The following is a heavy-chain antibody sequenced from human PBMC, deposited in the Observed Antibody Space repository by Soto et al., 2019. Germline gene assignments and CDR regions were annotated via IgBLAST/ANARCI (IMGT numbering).Heavy chain of an antibody. J-gene: IGHJ4*02. D-gene: IGHD1-26*01. CDR3: ARAHRAIKWELLIDY. Sequence: TLSLPCTVSGGSISSYYWSWIRQPPGKGLEWIGYIYYSGSTNYNPSLKSRVTISVDTSKNQFSLKLSSVTAADTAVYYCARAHRAIKWELLIDYWGQGTLVTVSS. V-gene: IGHV4-59*01. CDR2: IYYSGST. CDR1: GGSISSYY.